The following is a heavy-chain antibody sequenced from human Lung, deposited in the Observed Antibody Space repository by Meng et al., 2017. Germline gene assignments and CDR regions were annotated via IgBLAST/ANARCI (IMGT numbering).Heavy chain of an antibody. J-gene: IGHJ4*02. Sequence: QLQLVKSGGDVKNPGASLTVSCKASGYTFTGYYLHWVRQAPGPGLEWMGRIHPNSGGTNSAQKFQGRVTMTRDTSISTAYMELSSLRSDDTAVYYCARDRRGSYGLPDYWGQGTLVTVSS. V-gene: IGHV1-2*06. CDR3: ARDRRGSYGLPDY. D-gene: IGHD1-26*01. CDR2: IHPNSGGT. CDR1: GYTFTGYY.